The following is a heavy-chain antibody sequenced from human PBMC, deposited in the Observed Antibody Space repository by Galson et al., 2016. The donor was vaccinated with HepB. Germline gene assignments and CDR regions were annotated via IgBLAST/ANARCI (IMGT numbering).Heavy chain of an antibody. J-gene: IGHJ6*02. CDR1: GFTFSIYA. D-gene: IGHD3-10*01. CDR2: ISGTSGRT. CDR3: AKNGAATFSGSGSEYGMDV. V-gene: IGHV3-23*01. Sequence: SLRLSCAASGFTFSIYAMNWVRQVPGKGLEWVSLISGTSGRTYYADSVKGRFSISRDNSKNTVYLQMNSLRAEDTAVYYCAKNGAATFSGSGSEYGMDVSGQGTTVIVSS.